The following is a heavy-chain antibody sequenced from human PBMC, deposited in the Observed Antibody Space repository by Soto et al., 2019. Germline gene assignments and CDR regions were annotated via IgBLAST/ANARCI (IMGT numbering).Heavy chain of an antibody. J-gene: IGHJ6*02. V-gene: IGHV4-4*02. Sequence: SETLSLTCAVSGGSISSSNWWGWVRQPPGKGLEWIGEIYHSGSTNYNPSLKSRVAISVDKSKNQFSLKLSSVTAADTAMYYCARHKPNSDGWYYYGMDVWGQGTTVTVSS. D-gene: IGHD6-19*01. CDR1: GGSISSSNW. CDR2: IYHSGST. CDR3: ARHKPNSDGWYYYGMDV.